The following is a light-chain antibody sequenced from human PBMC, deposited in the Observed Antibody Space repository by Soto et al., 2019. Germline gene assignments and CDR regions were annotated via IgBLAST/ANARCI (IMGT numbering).Light chain of an antibody. Sequence: IVLTHSPCTLSVSPLYRVTLSFMSSQSISINLAWYQHKPGQAPRLLIHAGSTRATGIPARISGSGSGTEFTLTISSLQSEDFAVYYCQQFRNWPWTFGQGTKVDIK. CDR1: QSISIN. V-gene: IGKV3D-15*01. CDR3: QQFRNWPWT. J-gene: IGKJ1*01. CDR2: AGS.